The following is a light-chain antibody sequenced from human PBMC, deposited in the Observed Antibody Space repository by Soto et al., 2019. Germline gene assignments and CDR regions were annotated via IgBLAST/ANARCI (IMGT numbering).Light chain of an antibody. CDR1: QSVSSN. CDR3: QHYNNWPRLT. Sequence: EIVMTQSPATLSVSPGERATLSCRASQSVSSNLAWYQQNPGQAPRLLIYGASTRATGIPARFSGSGSGTEFTLTISSLQSEDFAVYYRQHYNNWPRLTFGPGTKVDIK. J-gene: IGKJ3*01. V-gene: IGKV3-15*01. CDR2: GAS.